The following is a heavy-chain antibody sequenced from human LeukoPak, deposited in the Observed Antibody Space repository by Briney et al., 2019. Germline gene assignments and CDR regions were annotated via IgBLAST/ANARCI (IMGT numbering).Heavy chain of an antibody. D-gene: IGHD5-18*01. CDR1: GGTFSSYA. CDR2: IIPIFGTA. Sequence: GASVNVSCKASGGTFSSYAIGWVRQAPGQGLEWMGGIIPIFGTANYAQKFQGRVTITADESTSTAYMELSSLRSEDTAVYYCARHVDTAMVTAFDIWGQGTMVTVSS. J-gene: IGHJ3*02. CDR3: ARHVDTAMVTAFDI. V-gene: IGHV1-69*13.